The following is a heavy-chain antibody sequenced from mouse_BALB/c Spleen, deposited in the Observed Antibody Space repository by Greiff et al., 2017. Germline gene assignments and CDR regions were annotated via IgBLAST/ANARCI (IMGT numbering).Heavy chain of an antibody. Sequence: QVQLKESGPGLVQPSQSLSITCTVSGFSLTSYGVHWVRQSPGKGLEWLGVIWSGGSTDYNAAFISRLSISKDNSKSQVFFKMNSLQANDTAIYYCARERDPKSHYYGSFAYWGQGTLVTVSA. V-gene: IGHV2-2*02. CDR2: IWSGGST. J-gene: IGHJ3*01. CDR3: ARERDPKSHYYGSFAY. CDR1: GFSLTSYG. D-gene: IGHD1-2*01.